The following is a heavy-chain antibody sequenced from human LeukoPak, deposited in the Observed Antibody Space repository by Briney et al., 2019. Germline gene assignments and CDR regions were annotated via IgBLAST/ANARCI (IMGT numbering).Heavy chain of an antibody. Sequence: GGSLRLSCAASGFTFSSYSMNWVRQAPGKGLEWVSSISSSSSYIYYAGSVKGRFTISRDNAKNSLYLQMNSLRAEDTAVYYCARDRGELLWFGELPYYFDYWGQGTLVTVSS. D-gene: IGHD3-10*01. V-gene: IGHV3-21*01. CDR3: ARDRGELLWFGELPYYFDY. CDR2: ISSSSSYI. J-gene: IGHJ4*02. CDR1: GFTFSSYS.